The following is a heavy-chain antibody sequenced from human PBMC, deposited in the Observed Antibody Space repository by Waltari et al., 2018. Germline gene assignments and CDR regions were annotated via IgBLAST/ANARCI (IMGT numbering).Heavy chain of an antibody. D-gene: IGHD2-15*01. V-gene: IGHV4-4*02. CDR3: ARDRGRGIYLDS. Sequence: QLQLQQSGPGLVKPSESLSLTCAVSGDSMSSTDWWSWVRQSPGKGLEWIGQVQASGRTNYNPSFAGRVTVSIDTSNNQLSLEVPSATAADTAMYYCARDRGRGIYLDSWGQGILVTVSP. CDR2: VQASGRT. J-gene: IGHJ4*02. CDR1: GDSMSSTDW.